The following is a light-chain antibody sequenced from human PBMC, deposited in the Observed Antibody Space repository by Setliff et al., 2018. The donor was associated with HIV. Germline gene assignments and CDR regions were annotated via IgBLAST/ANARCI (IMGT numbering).Light chain of an antibody. CDR2: DVT. Sequence: QSVLTQPASVSGSPGQSITISCTGSSSDIGDYESVSWYQKHPGEVPKLMIYDVTKRPSGVSNRFSASKSGNTASLTISGLQAEDEAHYYCCSYAGGGTWIFGRGTK. CDR1: SSDIGDYES. V-gene: IGLV2-23*02. CDR3: CSYAGGGTWI. J-gene: IGLJ2*01.